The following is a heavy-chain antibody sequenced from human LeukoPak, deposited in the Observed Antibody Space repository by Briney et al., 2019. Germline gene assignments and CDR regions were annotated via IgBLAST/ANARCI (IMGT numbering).Heavy chain of an antibody. Sequence: GGSLRLSCVVSGFTFSDYGMHWVRQAPGKGLEWVSVIWYDGSGEYYGDSVKGRFIISRDNSKSTLYLQMNSLRAEDTAMYYCARGGRDCTYDVCDKTAIDYWGQGTQVTVSS. CDR3: ARGGRDCTYDVCDKTAIDY. J-gene: IGHJ4*02. V-gene: IGHV3-33*01. D-gene: IGHD2-8*01. CDR1: GFTFSDYG. CDR2: IWYDGSGE.